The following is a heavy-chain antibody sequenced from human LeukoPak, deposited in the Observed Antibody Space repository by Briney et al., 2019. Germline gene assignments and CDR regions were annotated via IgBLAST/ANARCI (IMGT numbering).Heavy chain of an antibody. D-gene: IGHD1-1*01. Sequence: GGSLRLSCAASGFTFSTYGMSWVRQAPGKGLEWVSGISGSVGSTYYADSVKGRFTISRDNSKNTLYLQMNCLRVEDTAVYYCAKGGIPNFNWFDPWGQGTLVTVSS. J-gene: IGHJ5*02. V-gene: IGHV3-23*01. CDR2: ISGSVGST. CDR3: AKGGIPNFNWFDP. CDR1: GFTFSTYG.